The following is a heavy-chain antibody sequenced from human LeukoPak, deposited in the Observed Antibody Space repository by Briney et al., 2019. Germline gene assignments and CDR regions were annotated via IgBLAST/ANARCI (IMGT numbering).Heavy chain of an antibody. CDR1: GFIFSSYW. V-gene: IGHV3-7*03. CDR2: IKDDGSEK. CDR3: ARSEWSIYYYGMDV. D-gene: IGHD3-3*01. J-gene: IGHJ6*01. Sequence: HPGGLLRPCCAAAGFIFSSYWMRCVRRPPRRGLEWLANIKDDGSEKYYVDSVRGRFTISRDNAKNSLSLQVNSLAAEDTAVYYCARSEWSIYYYGMDVWGKGSTVTVSS.